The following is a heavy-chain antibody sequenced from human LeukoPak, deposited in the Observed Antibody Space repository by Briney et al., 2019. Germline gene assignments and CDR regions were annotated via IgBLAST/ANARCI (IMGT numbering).Heavy chain of an antibody. CDR1: GGSFNNGNYY. CDR2: IYYSGST. D-gene: IGHD5-24*01. J-gene: IGHJ4*02. Sequence: PSETLSLTCTVSGGSFNNGNYYWTWIRRPPGKGLEWIGYIYYSGSTSYNTSLKSRVTISADTSENQFSLKLSSVTAADTAIYYCARGGDGEEFDYWGPGTLVTVSS. V-gene: IGHV4-61*01. CDR3: ARGGDGEEFDY.